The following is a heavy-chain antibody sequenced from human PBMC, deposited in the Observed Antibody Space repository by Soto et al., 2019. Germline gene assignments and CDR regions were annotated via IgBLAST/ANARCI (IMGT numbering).Heavy chain of an antibody. D-gene: IGHD2-8*01. CDR1: GDSISTVDYF. Sequence: SETLSLTCSVSGDSISTVDYFWAWIRQPPGQALEYIGYIYKSATTYYNPSFESRVAISLDTSKSQFSLNVTSVTAADTAVYFCARGRYCINGRCFPNWLDSCGQGTMVTVYS. CDR2: IYKSATT. V-gene: IGHV4-30-4*01. CDR3: ARGRYCINGRCFPNWLDS. J-gene: IGHJ5*01.